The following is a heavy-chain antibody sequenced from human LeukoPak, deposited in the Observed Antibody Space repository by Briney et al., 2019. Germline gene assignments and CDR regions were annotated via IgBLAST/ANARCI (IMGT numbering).Heavy chain of an antibody. D-gene: IGHD4-17*01. CDR2: ISENGEST. Sequence: GGSLRLSCAASGFTFNTYAMSWVRQAPGKGLEWVSSISENGESTYYADSVKGRFTISRDNSRNTLYLQMNSLRAEDTAVYYCASYFHYGDYASLWYWGQGTLVTVSS. CDR3: ASYFHYGDYASLWY. V-gene: IGHV3-23*01. CDR1: GFTFNTYA. J-gene: IGHJ4*02.